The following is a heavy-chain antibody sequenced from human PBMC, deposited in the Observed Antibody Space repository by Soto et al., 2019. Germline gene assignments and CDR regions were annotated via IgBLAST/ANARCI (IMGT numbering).Heavy chain of an antibody. J-gene: IGHJ4*02. CDR2: ISYDGSNK. CDR1: GFTFRSYA. CDR3: ARATNILVVTASFGY. Sequence: GGSLRICFAASGFTFRSYAMHWVRQAPGEVLGLVAVISYDGSNKYYADSVKGRLTISRDNSKNTLYLQMNSLRAEDTAVYYCARATNILVVTASFGYWGQGALVTVSS. D-gene: IGHD2-21*02. V-gene: IGHV3-30-3*01.